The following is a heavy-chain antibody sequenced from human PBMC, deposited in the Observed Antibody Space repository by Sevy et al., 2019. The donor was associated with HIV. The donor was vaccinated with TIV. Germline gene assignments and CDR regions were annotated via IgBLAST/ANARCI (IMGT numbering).Heavy chain of an antibody. V-gene: IGHV4-59*08. J-gene: IGHJ3*02. CDR1: GGSINSDH. Sequence: SETLSLTCTVSGGSINSDHWNWIRQPPGKGLEWIGYVYYTGGTNYNPSLKNRVTISSDRTKNQFPLKLTSVTAADTAVYYCAGRNDFDIWGQGTMVTVSS. CDR2: VYYTGGT. CDR3: AGRNDFDI.